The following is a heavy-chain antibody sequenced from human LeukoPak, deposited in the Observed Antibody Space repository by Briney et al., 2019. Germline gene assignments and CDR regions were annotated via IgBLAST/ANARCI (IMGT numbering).Heavy chain of an antibody. CDR2: ISYDGSNP. CDR3: AKDHYDYIGGTYRGFDY. V-gene: IGHV3-30*18. CDR1: GFTFSSFG. D-gene: IGHD3-16*02. Sequence: GGSLRLSCAASGFTFSSFGTHRVRQAPGKGLEWVAVISYDGSNPYYADSVKGRFTISRDNSKNTLYLQMNSLRAEDTAVYYCAKDHYDYIGGTYRGFDYWGQGTLVTVSS. J-gene: IGHJ4*02.